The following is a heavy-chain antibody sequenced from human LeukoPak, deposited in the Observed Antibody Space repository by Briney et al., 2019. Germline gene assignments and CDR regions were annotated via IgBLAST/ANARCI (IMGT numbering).Heavy chain of an antibody. V-gene: IGHV3-74*01. D-gene: IGHD6-19*01. CDR3: ATKQWLAPPPDS. CDR2: INTDGTVT. Sequence: GGSLRLSCAASGFTFSKYWMLWVRQAPGKGLESVSRINTDGTVTTYADSVKGRFTVSRDNADNTMFQQMNSVRDEDTAVYYCATKQWLAPPPDSWGQGTPVTVSS. CDR1: GFTFSKYW. J-gene: IGHJ4*02.